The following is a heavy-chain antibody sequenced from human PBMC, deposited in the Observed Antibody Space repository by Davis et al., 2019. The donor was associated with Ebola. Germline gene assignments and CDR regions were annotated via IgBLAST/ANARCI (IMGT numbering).Heavy chain of an antibody. CDR1: GGSISSSNW. CDR2: IYHSGST. V-gene: IGHV4-4*02. CDR3: ASYSIWFGGSDY. J-gene: IGHJ4*02. D-gene: IGHD3-10*01. Sequence: MPSETLSPTCAVFGGSISSSNWWSWVRQPPGKGREWIGEIYHSGSTNYNPSLKSRVTISVDKSKNQFSLKLSSVTAADTAVYYCASYSIWFGGSDYWGQGTLVTVSS.